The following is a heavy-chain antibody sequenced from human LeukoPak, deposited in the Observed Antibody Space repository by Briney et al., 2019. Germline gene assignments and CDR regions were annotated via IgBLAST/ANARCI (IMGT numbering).Heavy chain of an antibody. D-gene: IGHD6-19*01. CDR1: GYTFAGYY. CDR3: ARVAGIAVAGRGNFDY. V-gene: IGHV1-2*02. J-gene: IGHJ4*02. Sequence: ASVKVSCKASGYTFAGYYMHWVRQAPGQGLEWMGWINPNSGGTNYAQKFQGRVTMTRDTSISTAYMELSRLRSDDTAVYYCARVAGIAVAGRGNFDYWGQGTLVTVSS. CDR2: INPNSGGT.